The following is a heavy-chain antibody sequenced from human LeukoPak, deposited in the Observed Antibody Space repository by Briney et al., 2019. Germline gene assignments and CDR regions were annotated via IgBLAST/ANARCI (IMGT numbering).Heavy chain of an antibody. V-gene: IGHV3-7*01. D-gene: IGHD1-26*01. J-gene: IGHJ4*02. CDR3: ARDFPSEIVGATESYYFDY. CDR1: GFTFSTYW. CDR2: IKKDGSDK. Sequence: GGSLRLSCAASGFTFSTYWMSWVRQAPGKGLEWVANIKKDGSDKYYVGSVEGRFTISRDNDKNSLYLQMSSLRAEGTAVYYCARDFPSEIVGATESYYFDYWGQGTLVTVSS.